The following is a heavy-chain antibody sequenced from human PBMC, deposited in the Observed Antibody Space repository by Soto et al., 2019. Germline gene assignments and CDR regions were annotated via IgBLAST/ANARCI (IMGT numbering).Heavy chain of an antibody. V-gene: IGHV1-3*01. J-gene: IGHJ6*02. CDR3: ARGVENIVVVLDVFGYYGMDV. D-gene: IGHD2-2*01. Sequence: QVQLVQSGAEVKKPGASVKVSCKASGYSFTSYAIYWVRQAPGQRLEWMGWVNAGNGNTKYSQKLQGRVTFTGDTSPSTAHMELSSLRSEDTAVYFCARGVENIVVVLDVFGYYGMDVWGQGTTVTVSS. CDR1: GYSFTSYA. CDR2: VNAGNGNT.